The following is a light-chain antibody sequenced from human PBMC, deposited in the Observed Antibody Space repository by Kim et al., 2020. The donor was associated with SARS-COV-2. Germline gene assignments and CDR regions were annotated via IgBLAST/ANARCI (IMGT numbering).Light chain of an antibody. Sequence: RQTATLTCTGNSNISGNQGAAWLQQHQGQPPKLLSYRNNNRPSGIAERFSASRSGNTASLTITGLQPEDEADYYCSALDSSLSARVFGGGTQLTVL. CDR2: RNN. CDR1: SNISGNQG. CDR3: SALDSSLSARV. V-gene: IGLV10-54*02. J-gene: IGLJ3*02.